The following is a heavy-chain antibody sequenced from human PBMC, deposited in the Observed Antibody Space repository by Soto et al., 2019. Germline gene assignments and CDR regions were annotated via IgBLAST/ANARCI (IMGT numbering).Heavy chain of an antibody. V-gene: IGHV3-30*18. CDR3: AKNLLRYFDWSELYYYFMDV. Sequence: PGGSLRLSCAASGFTFSSYGMHWVRQAPGKGLKWVAVISYDGSNKYYADSVKGRFTISRDNSKNTLYLQMNSLRAEDTAVYYCAKNLLRYFDWSELYYYFMDVWGKGTTVTVSS. J-gene: IGHJ6*03. CDR1: GFTFSSYG. D-gene: IGHD3-9*01. CDR2: ISYDGSNK.